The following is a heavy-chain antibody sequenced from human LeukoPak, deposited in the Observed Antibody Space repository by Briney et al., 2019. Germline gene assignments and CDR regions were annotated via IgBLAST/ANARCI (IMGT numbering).Heavy chain of an antibody. D-gene: IGHD3-22*01. CDR3: ARLDSSGYYTLDV. CDR1: GGSVSSRSYY. J-gene: IGHJ6*02. CDR2: IYYSGST. V-gene: IGHV4-39*01. Sequence: PLETLSLTCTVSGGSVSSRSYYWGWIRQPPGKGLEWIGSIYYSGSTYYNPSLKSRVTISVDTSKNQFSLKLSSVTAADTAVYYCARLDSSGYYTLDVWGQGTTVTVSS.